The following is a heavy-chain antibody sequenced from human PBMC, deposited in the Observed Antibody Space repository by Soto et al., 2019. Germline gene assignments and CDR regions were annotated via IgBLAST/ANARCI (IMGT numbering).Heavy chain of an antibody. CDR2: VNRDSNT. V-gene: IGHV3-48*01. CDR3: VNGDYY. J-gene: IGHJ4*02. Sequence: EEQLVESGGGLVQPGGSLRLSCAASGFTFSNHVMNWVRQAPGRGLEWVSSVNRDSNTLYADSVKGRFTISRDNAKDSLYLQMNSLRADNTAVYYCVNGDYYVGQGTLVTVSS. CDR1: GFTFSNHV. D-gene: IGHD4-17*01.